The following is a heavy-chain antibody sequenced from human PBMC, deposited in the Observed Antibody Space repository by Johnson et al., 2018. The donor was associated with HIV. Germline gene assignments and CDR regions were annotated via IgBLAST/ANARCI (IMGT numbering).Heavy chain of an antibody. J-gene: IGHJ3*02. CDR3: ARDSGRYSSSGATFGAFDI. Sequence: EVQLVESGGGLVEPGGSLRLSCAASGFTFNNAWMSWVRQAPGKGLEWVGRIKSKTDGGRTDYAASVKGRFTISRDNSKNTLYLQMNSLRAEDTAVYYCARDSGRYSSSGATFGAFDIWGQGTMVTVSS. CDR1: GFTFNNAW. V-gene: IGHV3-15*01. CDR2: IKSKTDGGRT. D-gene: IGHD6-13*01.